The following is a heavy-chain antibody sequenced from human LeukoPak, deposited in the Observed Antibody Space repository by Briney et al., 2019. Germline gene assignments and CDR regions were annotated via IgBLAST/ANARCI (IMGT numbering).Heavy chain of an antibody. Sequence: GGSLRLSCAASGFTVSSNYMSWVRQAPGKGLEWVSVIYSGGSTYYADSVKGRFTISRDNSKNTLYLQMNSLRAEDTAVYYCARELSTVTTNHFDYWGPGTLVTVSS. CDR3: ARELSTVTTNHFDY. CDR2: IYSGGST. D-gene: IGHD4-11*01. V-gene: IGHV3-66*02. CDR1: GFTVSSNY. J-gene: IGHJ4*02.